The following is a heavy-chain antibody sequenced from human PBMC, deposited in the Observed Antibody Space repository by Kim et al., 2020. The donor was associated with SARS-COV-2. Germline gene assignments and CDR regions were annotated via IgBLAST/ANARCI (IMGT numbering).Heavy chain of an antibody. CDR1: GFTFSSYA. V-gene: IGHV3-30*04. D-gene: IGHD2-2*01. CDR2: ISYDGSNK. Sequence: GGSLRLSCAASGFTFSSYAMHWVRQAPGKGLEWVAVISYDGSNKYYADSVKGRFTISRDNSKNTLYLQMNSLRAEDTAVYYCARACSTSCYDYWGQGTLV. CDR3: ARACSTSCYDY. J-gene: IGHJ4*02.